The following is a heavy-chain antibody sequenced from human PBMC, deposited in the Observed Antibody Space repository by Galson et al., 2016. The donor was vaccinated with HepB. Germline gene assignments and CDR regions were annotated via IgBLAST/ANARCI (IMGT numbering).Heavy chain of an antibody. J-gene: IGHJ4*02. CDR1: GPGFKGYG. V-gene: IGHV3-23*01. CDR2: IDGEGHTT. Sequence: SLRLSCAVSGPGFKGYGMSWVRQAPGKGLQWVSDIDGEGHTTHHADSVKGRFTMSRDNSQDTVYLELKSVRVEDTAIYYCAIGATRATWRNWGQGTLVTVSS. D-gene: IGHD3-10*01. CDR3: AIGATRATWRN.